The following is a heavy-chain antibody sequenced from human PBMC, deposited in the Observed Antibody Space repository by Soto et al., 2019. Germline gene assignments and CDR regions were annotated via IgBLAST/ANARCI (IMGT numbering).Heavy chain of an antibody. V-gene: IGHV4-39*01. Sequence: QLQLQESGPGLVKPSETLSLTCTVSGGSISSSSYYWGWIRQPPGKGLEWIGSIYYSGSTYYNPSLKSRVTISVDTSKNQFSLKLSSVTAADTAVYYCARTRYCSGGSCYSLTLYYYGMDVWGQGTTVTVSS. D-gene: IGHD2-15*01. CDR2: IYYSGST. CDR3: ARTRYCSGGSCYSLTLYYYGMDV. CDR1: GGSISSSSYY. J-gene: IGHJ6*02.